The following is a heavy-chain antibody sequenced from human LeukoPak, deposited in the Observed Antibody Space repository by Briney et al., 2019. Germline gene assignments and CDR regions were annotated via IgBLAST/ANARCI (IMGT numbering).Heavy chain of an antibody. D-gene: IGHD5-12*01. Sequence: GRSLRLSCAASGFTFSSYGMHWVRQAPGKGLEWVAVISYDGSNKYYADSVKGRFTISRDNSKNTPYLQMNSLRAVDTAVYYCAKMGDSGYEFDYWGQGTLVTVSS. J-gene: IGHJ4*02. CDR2: ISYDGSNK. CDR1: GFTFSSYG. V-gene: IGHV3-30*18. CDR3: AKMGDSGYEFDY.